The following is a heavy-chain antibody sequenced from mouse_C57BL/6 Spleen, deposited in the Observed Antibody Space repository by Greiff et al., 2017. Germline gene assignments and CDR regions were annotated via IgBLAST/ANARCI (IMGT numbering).Heavy chain of an antibody. CDR3: ARSGDYYGSRNYFDY. D-gene: IGHD1-1*01. CDR2: IHPNSGST. CDR1: GYTFTSYR. J-gene: IGHJ2*01. V-gene: IGHV1-64*01. Sequence: QVQLQQPGAELVKPGASVKLSCKASGYTFTSYRMHWVKQRPGQGLEWIGMIHPNSGSTNYNEKFKSKATLTVDKSSSTAYMQLSSLTSEDSAVYYCARSGDYYGSRNYFDYWGQGTTLTVSS.